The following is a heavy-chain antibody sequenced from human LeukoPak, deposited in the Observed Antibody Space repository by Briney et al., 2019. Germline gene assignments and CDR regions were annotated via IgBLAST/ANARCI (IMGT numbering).Heavy chain of an antibody. CDR3: AREYYGSSFGY. D-gene: IGHD3-10*01. V-gene: IGHV3-74*01. CDR2: INSDGSST. J-gene: IGHJ4*02. CDR1: GFTFSSYW. Sequence: QPGGSLRLSCAASGFTFSSYWMHWVRQAPGKGLVWVSRINSDGSSTSYADSVKGRFTISRDNAKNTLDLQMNSLRAEDTAVYYCAREYYGSSFGYWGQGTLVTVSS.